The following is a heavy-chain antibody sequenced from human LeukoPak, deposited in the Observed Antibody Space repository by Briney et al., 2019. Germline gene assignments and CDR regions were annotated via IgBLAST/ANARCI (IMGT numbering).Heavy chain of an antibody. J-gene: IGHJ4*02. CDR1: GFTFDDYA. D-gene: IGHD1-26*01. CDR2: ISWNSGSI. Sequence: GGSLRLSCAASGFTFDDYAMHWVRQAPGKGLEWVSGISWNSGSIGYADSVKGRFTISRDNSKNTLYLQMNSLRAEDTAVYYCAKAPTYSGWDYWGQGTLVTVSS. V-gene: IGHV3-9*01. CDR3: AKAPTYSGWDY.